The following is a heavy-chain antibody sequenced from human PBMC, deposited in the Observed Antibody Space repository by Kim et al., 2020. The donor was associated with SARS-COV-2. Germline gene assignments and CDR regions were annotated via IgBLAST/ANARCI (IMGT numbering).Heavy chain of an antibody. Sequence: YNPSLKGRVTVSVQISKKKFSLKVKSVTAADTAVYFCVRDNSDGPDHFDFWGQGILVTVSS. CDR3: VRDNSDGPDHFDF. V-gene: IGHV4-39*02. D-gene: IGHD2-21*01. J-gene: IGHJ4*02.